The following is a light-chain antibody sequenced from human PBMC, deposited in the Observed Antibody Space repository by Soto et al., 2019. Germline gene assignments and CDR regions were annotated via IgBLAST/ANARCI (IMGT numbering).Light chain of an antibody. V-gene: IGLV1-44*01. CDR1: SANIGGNT. J-gene: IGLJ3*02. CDR2: SNN. CDR3: SSWDDSLNGWV. Sequence: QSVLTQPPSASGTPGQRVTISCSGSSANIGGNTVNWYQQLPGTAPKLLIYSNNERPSGVPDRFSGSKSGTSASLAISGLQSEDEADSSCSSWDDSLNGWVFGGGTKLTVL.